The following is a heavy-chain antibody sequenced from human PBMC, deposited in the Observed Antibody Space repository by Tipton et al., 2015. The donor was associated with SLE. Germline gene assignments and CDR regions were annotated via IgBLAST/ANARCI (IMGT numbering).Heavy chain of an antibody. CDR1: GFTFDDYA. Sequence: SLRLSCAASGFTFDDYAMHWVRQAPGKGLEWVSGISWNSGSIGYADSVKGRFTISRDNAKNSLYLQMNSLRAEDTALYYCAAWDAFDIWGQGTMVTVPS. V-gene: IGHV3-9*01. CDR3: AAWDAFDI. J-gene: IGHJ3*02. CDR2: ISWNSGSI.